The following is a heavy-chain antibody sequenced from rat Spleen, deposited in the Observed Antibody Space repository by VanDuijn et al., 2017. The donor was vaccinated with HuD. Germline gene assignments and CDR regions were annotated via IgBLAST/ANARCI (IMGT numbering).Heavy chain of an antibody. CDR2: ITSTGNTP. CDR3: TTYSDYATSPFAY. CDR1: GFTFSHHG. V-gene: IGHV5-19*01. Sequence: EVQLVESGGGLVQPGRSIKLSCAASGFTFSHHGMAWIRQAPGKGLDWVASITSTGNTPYYPDSVRGRFTISRDNAKSTLYLQMGSLRSEDTATYYCTTYSDYATSPFAYWGRGALVTVSS. J-gene: IGHJ3*01. D-gene: IGHD1-6*01.